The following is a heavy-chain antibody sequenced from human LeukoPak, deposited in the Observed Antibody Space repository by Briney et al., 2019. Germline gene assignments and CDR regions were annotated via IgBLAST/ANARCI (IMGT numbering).Heavy chain of an antibody. CDR3: ATRSYGNFDY. J-gene: IGHJ4*02. CDR2: INPNSAGT. V-gene: IGHV1-2*02. Sequence: GASVKVSCKASGYTFTGYYMHWVRQAPGQGLEWMGWINPNSAGTNYTQKFQGRVTMTGDTSISTAYMELSRLRSDDTAVYYCATRSYGNFDYWGQGTLVTVSS. CDR1: GYTFTGYY. D-gene: IGHD5-18*01.